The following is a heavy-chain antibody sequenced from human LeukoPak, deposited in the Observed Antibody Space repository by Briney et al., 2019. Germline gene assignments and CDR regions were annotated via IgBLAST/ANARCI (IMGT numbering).Heavy chain of an antibody. CDR1: GYSISSDHY. Sequence: PSETLSLTCTVSGYSISSDHYWGWTRQPAGKGLEWIRCIYTSGSTNYNPSLKSRVTMSVDTPKNHFSLKLSSVTAADTAVYYCARDDVADYYYYYMDVWGKGTTVTISS. V-gene: IGHV4-4*07. J-gene: IGHJ6*03. D-gene: IGHD6-19*01. CDR2: IYTSGST. CDR3: ARDDVADYYYYYMDV.